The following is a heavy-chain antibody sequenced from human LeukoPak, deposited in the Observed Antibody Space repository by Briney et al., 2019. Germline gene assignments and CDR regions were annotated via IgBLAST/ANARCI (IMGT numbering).Heavy chain of an antibody. CDR1: GGSISSYY. CDR3: ARVVSGYSSGWYIDY. J-gene: IGHJ4*02. CDR2: IYYSGST. D-gene: IGHD6-25*01. Sequence: SETLSLTCTVSGGSISSYYWSWIRQPPGKGLEWIGYIYYSGSTNYNPSHKSRVTISVDTSKNQFSLKLSSVTAADTAVYYCARVVSGYSSGWYIDYWGQGTLVTVSS. V-gene: IGHV4-59*01.